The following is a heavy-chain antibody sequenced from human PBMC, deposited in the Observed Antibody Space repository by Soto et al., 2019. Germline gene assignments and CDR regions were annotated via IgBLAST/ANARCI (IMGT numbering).Heavy chain of an antibody. Sequence: ASVKVACKASGYTFTSYGIGCVRQAPGQGLEWMGWVSAYNGNTNYAQKLQGRVTMTTDTSTSTAYMELRSLRSDDTAVYYCAREDLCGGDCYVFQHWGQGTLGTVSS. CDR2: VSAYNGNT. CDR3: AREDLCGGDCYVFQH. D-gene: IGHD2-21*02. CDR1: GYTFTSYG. J-gene: IGHJ1*01. V-gene: IGHV1-18*01.